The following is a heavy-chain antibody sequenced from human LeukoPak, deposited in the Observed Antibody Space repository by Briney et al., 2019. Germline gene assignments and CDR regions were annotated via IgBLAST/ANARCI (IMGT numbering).Heavy chain of an antibody. V-gene: IGHV1-2*02. CDR1: GYIFTGYY. CDR3: ARDRGSSFGYDALDI. J-gene: IGHJ3*02. CDR2: INAKSGGT. Sequence: GASVKVSCKASGYIFTGYYIHWVRQAPGQGLEWMGWINAKSGGTNYAQKFQGRVTMTRDTSISTAYMELGRLRSDDTAVYYCARDRGSSFGYDALDIWGQGTVVTVSS. D-gene: IGHD5-18*01.